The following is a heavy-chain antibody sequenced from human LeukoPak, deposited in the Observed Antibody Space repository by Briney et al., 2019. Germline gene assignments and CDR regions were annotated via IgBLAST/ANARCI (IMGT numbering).Heavy chain of an antibody. V-gene: IGHV1-18*01. CDR2: ISAYNGNT. Sequence: ASVTVSCKASGYTFTSYGIIWVRQAPGQGLEWMGWISAYNGNTNYAQKLQGRVTVTTDTSTSTAYMELRSLRSDDTAVYYCARDRYYYDSSGYYYFDYWGQGTLVTVSS. J-gene: IGHJ4*02. D-gene: IGHD3-22*01. CDR3: ARDRYYYDSSGYYYFDY. CDR1: GYTFTSYG.